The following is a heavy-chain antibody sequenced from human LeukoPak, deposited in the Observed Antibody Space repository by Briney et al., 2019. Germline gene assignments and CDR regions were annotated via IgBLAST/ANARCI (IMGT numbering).Heavy chain of an antibody. Sequence: TSSETLSLTCTVSGGSISSGDYYWSWIRQPPGKGLEWIGYIYYTGRTYYYPSLKSRVTISVDTSKNQFSLKLSSVTAADTAVYYCARATDVYSFDYWGQGTLVTVSS. CDR2: IYYTGRT. CDR1: GGSISSGDYY. CDR3: ARATDVYSFDY. J-gene: IGHJ4*02. V-gene: IGHV4-30-4*01.